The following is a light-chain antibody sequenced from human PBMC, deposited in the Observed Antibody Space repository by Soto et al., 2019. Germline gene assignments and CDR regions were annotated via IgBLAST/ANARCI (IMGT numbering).Light chain of an antibody. J-gene: IGKJ1*01. Sequence: EIVMTQSPATLSVSPGERATLSCRASQSVSSNLAWYQQKPGQAPRLLFYGASTRATGIAHRFSGSGSETEFTLTISSLQPEDFAVYYCQQYDNWPPWTFGQGTKVEIK. CDR2: GAS. V-gene: IGKV3-15*01. CDR1: QSVSSN. CDR3: QQYDNWPPWT.